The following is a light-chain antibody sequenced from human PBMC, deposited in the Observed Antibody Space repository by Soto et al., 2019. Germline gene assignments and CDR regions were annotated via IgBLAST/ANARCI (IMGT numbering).Light chain of an antibody. CDR2: GAS. J-gene: IGKJ1*01. V-gene: IGKV3D-20*02. CDR3: QQRHNWPRT. CDR1: QSVSSSY. Sequence: EIVLTQSPGTLSLSPGERATLSCRASQSVSSSYLAWYQQKPGQAPRLLIYGASSRATGIPVRFSGSGSGTDFTLTISTLEAEDSAVYYCQQRHNWPRTFGQGTKVDIK.